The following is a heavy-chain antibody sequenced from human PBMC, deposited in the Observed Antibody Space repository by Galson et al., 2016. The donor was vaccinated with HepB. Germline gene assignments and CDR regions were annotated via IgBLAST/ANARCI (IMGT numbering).Heavy chain of an antibody. D-gene: IGHD2-15*01. J-gene: IGHJ4*02. Sequence: TLSLTCAVSGGSISTGSYYWGWIRQPAGKGLEWIGRISTRGTTNYNPSLKSRLTISLDTSKNQFSLKLDSVTAADTAVYFCARTYCGGGSYSWYYYDYWGQGILVLVSS. V-gene: IGHV4-61*02. CDR3: ARTYCGGGSYSWYYYDY. CDR1: GGSISTGSYY. CDR2: ISTRGTT.